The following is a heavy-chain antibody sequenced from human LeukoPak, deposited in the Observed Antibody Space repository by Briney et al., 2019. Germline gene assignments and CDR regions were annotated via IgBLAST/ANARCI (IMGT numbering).Heavy chain of an antibody. Sequence: PGGSLRLSCAASGFAFADFSINWVRQAPGKGLGWVSLIGGDGGGTYYADSVKGRFTISRDNSKNSLYLQMNRLKTEDTAFYYCAKDSTMSSSGWTFDSWGQGTLVTVSS. V-gene: IGHV3-43*02. CDR3: AKDSTMSSSGWTFDS. CDR1: GFAFADFS. CDR2: IGGDGGGT. D-gene: IGHD6-19*01. J-gene: IGHJ4*02.